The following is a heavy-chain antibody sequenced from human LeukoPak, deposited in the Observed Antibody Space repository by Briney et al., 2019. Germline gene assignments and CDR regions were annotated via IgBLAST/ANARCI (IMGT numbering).Heavy chain of an antibody. Sequence: GGSLRLSCAASGFTFSSYWMHWVRHAPGKGLEWVAFIRYDGSNKYYADSVKGRFTISRDNSKNPLYLQMNSLRAEDTAVYYCAKDRSDSSGYLLPPSPSDYWGQGTLVTVSS. J-gene: IGHJ4*02. V-gene: IGHV3-30*02. CDR2: IRYDGSNK. CDR3: AKDRSDSSGYLLPPSPSDY. CDR1: GFTFSSYW. D-gene: IGHD3-22*01.